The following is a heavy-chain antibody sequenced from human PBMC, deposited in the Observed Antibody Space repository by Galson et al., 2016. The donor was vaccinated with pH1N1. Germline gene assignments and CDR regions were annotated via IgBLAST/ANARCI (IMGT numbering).Heavy chain of an antibody. D-gene: IGHD5/OR15-5a*01. Sequence: SLRLSCAASGFIFDDYGMSWVRQAPGKGLEWVSGTNWKGDSTGYADSVKGRFTISRDNAKDSLYLQMNSLRVEDTALYYCVRGGGSVVRSYFYGMDVWGQGTTVTVSS. V-gene: IGHV3-20*04. CDR2: TNWKGDST. J-gene: IGHJ6*02. CDR1: GFIFDDYG. CDR3: VRGGGSVVRSYFYGMDV.